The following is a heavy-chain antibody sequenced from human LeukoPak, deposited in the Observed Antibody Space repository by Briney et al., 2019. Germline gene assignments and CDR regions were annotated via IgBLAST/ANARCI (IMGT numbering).Heavy chain of an antibody. CDR1: GYSISSGYY. J-gene: IGHJ6*02. CDR3: ARDRANYDILTGYSYGMDV. CDR2: IYHSGST. V-gene: IGHV4-38-2*02. D-gene: IGHD3-9*01. Sequence: SETLPLTCTVSGYSISSGYYWGWIRQPPGKGLEWIGSIYHSGSTYYNPSLKSRVTISVDTSKNQFSLKLSSVTAADTAVYYCARDRANYDILTGYSYGMDVWGQGTTVTVSS.